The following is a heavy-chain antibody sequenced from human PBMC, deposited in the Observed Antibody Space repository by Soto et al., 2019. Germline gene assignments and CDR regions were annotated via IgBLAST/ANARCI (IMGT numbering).Heavy chain of an antibody. D-gene: IGHD2-2*01. CDR3: ARPIIRKSYDYYYCMDV. V-gene: IGHV1-3*01. J-gene: IGHJ6*02. Sequence: ASVKVSCKASGYTFTSYAMHWVRQAPGQRLEWMGWINAGNGNTKYSQKFQGRVTITRDTSASTAYMELSSLRSEDTAVYYCARPIIRKSYDYYYCMDVWGQGTTVTVSS. CDR1: GYTFTSYA. CDR2: INAGNGNT.